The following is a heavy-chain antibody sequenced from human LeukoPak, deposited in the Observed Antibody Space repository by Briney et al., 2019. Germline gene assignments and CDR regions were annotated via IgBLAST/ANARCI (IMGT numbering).Heavy chain of an antibody. CDR1: GXSFSAYW. J-gene: IGHJ4*02. Sequence: GGSLRLSCAASGXSFSAYWMSWVRQAPGKGLEWVANIKVDGTEKYYVDSVKGRFTISRGNAKNSLSLQMSGLRAEDTAVYYCARDWNGSGTAFDHWGQGTLVTVSS. V-gene: IGHV3-7*05. CDR3: ARDWNGSGTAFDH. CDR2: IKVDGTEK. D-gene: IGHD1-1*01.